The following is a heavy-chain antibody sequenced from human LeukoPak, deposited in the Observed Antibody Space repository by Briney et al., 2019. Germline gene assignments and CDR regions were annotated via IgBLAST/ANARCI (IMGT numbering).Heavy chain of an antibody. CDR1: GFTFSSYA. J-gene: IGHJ5*02. D-gene: IGHD4-17*01. Sequence: GGSLRLSCGASGFTFSSYAMTWVRQAPGKGLEWVSAISGTGGYTYYTDSVKGRFTISRDNSKNTLYLQMNSPRAEDTAVYYCAKESTVTPGNVNWFDPWGQGTLVTVSS. CDR3: AKESTVTPGNVNWFDP. CDR2: ISGTGGYT. V-gene: IGHV3-23*01.